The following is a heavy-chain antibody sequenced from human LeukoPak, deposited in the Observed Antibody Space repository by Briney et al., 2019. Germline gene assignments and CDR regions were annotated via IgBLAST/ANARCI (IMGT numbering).Heavy chain of an antibody. J-gene: IGHJ4*02. CDR2: IKEDGSEK. CDR1: GFSFSDNW. CDR3: AKYFRADSGNYYRSFDY. Sequence: GGSLRLSCAASGFSFSDNWMSWGRQAPGKGLEWVANIKEDGSEKNYVDSVKGRFTISRDNAKNSLYLQMISLRAEDTAVYYCAKYFRADSGNYYRSFDYWGQGTLVTVSS. V-gene: IGHV3-7*05. D-gene: IGHD1-26*01.